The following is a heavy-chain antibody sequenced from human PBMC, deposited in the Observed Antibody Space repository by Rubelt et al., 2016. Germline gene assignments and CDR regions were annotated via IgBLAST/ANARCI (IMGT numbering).Heavy chain of an antibody. Sequence: GGCLRLSCAASGFTVRSNSMTWVRQAPGKGLEWVANIKNDGSEEYYVDSVRGRFSISRDNAKDSLYLQMSSLRVDDTAVYYCAKAAVGSYYDSSGNYRWGQGTLVTVSS. CDR3: AKAAVGSYYDSSGNYR. J-gene: IGHJ4*02. V-gene: IGHV3-7*03. CDR2: IKNDGSEE. CDR1: GFTVRSNS. D-gene: IGHD3-22*01.